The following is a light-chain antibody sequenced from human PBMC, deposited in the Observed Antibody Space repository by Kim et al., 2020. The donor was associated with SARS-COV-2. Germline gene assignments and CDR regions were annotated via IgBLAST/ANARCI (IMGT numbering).Light chain of an antibody. CDR2: KAS. Sequence: DIQMTQSPSTLSASVGDRVTITCRASQSINSWLAWHQQKPGKAPKVLIYKASTLESGVPSRFSGSGSGTEFTLTISSLQPDDFATYYCQQYNTPPLTFGGGTKVDI. V-gene: IGKV1-5*03. CDR1: QSINSW. CDR3: QQYNTPPLT. J-gene: IGKJ4*01.